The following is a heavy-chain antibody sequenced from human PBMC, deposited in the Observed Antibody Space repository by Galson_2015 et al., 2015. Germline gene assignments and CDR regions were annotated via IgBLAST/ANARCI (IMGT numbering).Heavy chain of an antibody. V-gene: IGHV3-23*01. CDR1: GFTFSSYA. CDR3: AKDHTVAYYDSSGPGS. CDR2: ISGSGGST. J-gene: IGHJ5*02. D-gene: IGHD3-22*01. Sequence: SLRLSCAASGFTFSSYAMSWVRQAPGKGLEWVSAISGSGGSTYYADSVKGRFTISRDNSKNTLYLQMNSLRAEDTAVYYCAKDHTVAYYDSSGPGSWGQGTLVTVSS.